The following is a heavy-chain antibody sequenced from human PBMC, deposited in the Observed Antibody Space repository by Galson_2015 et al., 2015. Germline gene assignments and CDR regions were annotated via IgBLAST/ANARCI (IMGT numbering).Heavy chain of an antibody. Sequence: SLRLSCAASGFIFSDYYMNWVRQAPGKGLEWVSYISSSGSTIYYADSVKGRFTISRDNAKNSLYLQMNSLRAEDTAVYYCARVWGADCSGGSCYSLPDAFEIWGQGTMVTVSS. V-gene: IGHV3-11*01. CDR3: ARVWGADCSGGSCYSLPDAFEI. D-gene: IGHD2-15*01. CDR2: ISSSGSTI. J-gene: IGHJ3*02. CDR1: GFIFSDYY.